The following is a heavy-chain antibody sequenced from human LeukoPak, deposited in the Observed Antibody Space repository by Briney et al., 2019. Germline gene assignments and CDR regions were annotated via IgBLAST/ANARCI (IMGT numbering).Heavy chain of an antibody. CDR3: ARGLRTTVTTLDI. J-gene: IGHJ3*02. D-gene: IGHD4-17*01. V-gene: IGHV4-30-2*01. CDR2: IYHSGST. CDR1: GGSISSGGYS. Sequence: TLSLTCAVSGGSISSGGYSWSWIRQPPGKGLEWIGYIYHSGSTYYNPSLKSRVTISVDRSKNQFSLKLSSVTAADTAVYYCARGLRTTVTTLDIWGQGTMVTVSS.